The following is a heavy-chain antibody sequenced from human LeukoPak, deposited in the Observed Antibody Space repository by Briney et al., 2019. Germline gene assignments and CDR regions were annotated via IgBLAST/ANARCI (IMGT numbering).Heavy chain of an antibody. CDR1: GYSISRGYY. CDR3: AREEDIIVVVAATGWSAL. V-gene: IGHV4-38-2*02. CDR2: IYHSGST. J-gene: IGHJ5*02. Sequence: SETLSLTCAVSGYSISRGYYWGWIRQPPGKGLEWIGSIYHSGSTYYNPSLKSRVTISVDTSKNQFSLKLSSVTAADTAVYYCAREEDIIVVVAATGWSALCGQGTLVTVSS. D-gene: IGHD2-15*01.